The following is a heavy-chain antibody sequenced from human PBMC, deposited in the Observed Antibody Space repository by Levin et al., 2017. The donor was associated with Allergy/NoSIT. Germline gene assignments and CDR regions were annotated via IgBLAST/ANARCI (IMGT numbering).Heavy chain of an antibody. CDR1: GFTFSSYS. V-gene: IGHV3-21*01. Sequence: GESLKISCAVSGFTFSSYSMNWVRQAPGKGLEWVSSISSGSNYIYYADSVKGRFTISRDNAKNSLYLQMNSLRAEDTAVYYCAKSPVGAKEFDSWGQGTLVTVSS. CDR3: AKSPVGAKEFDS. D-gene: IGHD1-26*01. CDR2: ISSGSNYI. J-gene: IGHJ4*02.